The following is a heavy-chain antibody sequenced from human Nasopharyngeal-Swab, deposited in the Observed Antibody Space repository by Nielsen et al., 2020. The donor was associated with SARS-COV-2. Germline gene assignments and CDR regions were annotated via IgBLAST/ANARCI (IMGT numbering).Heavy chain of an antibody. CDR1: GFTFSSYA. J-gene: IGHJ4*02. CDR3: AKQLLWFGELLDMFDY. CDR2: ISGSGDST. Sequence: GESLKISCAASGFTFSSYAMSWVRQAPGKGLEWVSAISGSGDSTYYADSVKGRFTISRDNSKNTLYLQMNSLRAEDTAVYYCAKQLLWFGELLDMFDYWGQGTLVTVSS. V-gene: IGHV3-23*01. D-gene: IGHD3-10*01.